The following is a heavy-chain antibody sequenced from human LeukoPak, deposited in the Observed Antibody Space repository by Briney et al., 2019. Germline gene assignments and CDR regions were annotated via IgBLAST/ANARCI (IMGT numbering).Heavy chain of an antibody. D-gene: IGHD1-26*01. CDR2: IKQDGSEK. V-gene: IGHV3-7*01. CDR1: GFTFSSYW. Sequence: QPGGSLRLSCAASGFTFSSYWMSWVRQAPGKGLEWVANIKQDGSEKYYVDSVKGRFTISRDNAKKSLYLQMNSLRAEDTAVYYCARERSGSYHAASDYWGQGTLVTASS. J-gene: IGHJ4*02. CDR3: ARERSGSYHAASDY.